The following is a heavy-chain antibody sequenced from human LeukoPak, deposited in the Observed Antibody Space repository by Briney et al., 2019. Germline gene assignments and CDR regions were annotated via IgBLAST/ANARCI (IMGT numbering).Heavy chain of an antibody. V-gene: IGHV4-30-4*01. D-gene: IGHD3-10*01. CDR2: IYYSGST. CDR1: GGSISSGDYY. CDR3: AREDYYGSGSYYTYYFDY. Sequence: SHSLSLTCTVSGGSISSGDYYWSWIGQPPGKGLEWIGYIYYSGSTSYNPSLKSRVTISVDTSKKQFSLKLSSVTAADTAVYYCAREDYYGSGSYYTYYFDYWGQGTLVTVSS. J-gene: IGHJ4*02.